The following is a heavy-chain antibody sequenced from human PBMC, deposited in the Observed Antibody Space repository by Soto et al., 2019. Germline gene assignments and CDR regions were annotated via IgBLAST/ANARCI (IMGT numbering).Heavy chain of an antibody. D-gene: IGHD5-12*01. CDR2: MYHDGNT. CDR3: ARESYSGYHSYDY. CDR1: GYSISSGCF. Sequence: SETLSLTCAVSGYSISSGCFWGRIRQPPGKGLEWIANMYHDGNTHYNPSLKSRVTMSVDTSKNQFSLKLNSVTAADTAVYYCARESYSGYHSYDYWGQGILVTVSS. J-gene: IGHJ4*02. V-gene: IGHV4-38-2*02.